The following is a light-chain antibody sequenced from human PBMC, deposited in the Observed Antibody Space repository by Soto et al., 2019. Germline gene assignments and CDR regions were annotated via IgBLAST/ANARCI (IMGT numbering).Light chain of an antibody. CDR1: NSNVGVNT. V-gene: IGLV1-44*01. CDR2: NNN. CDR3: AAWDDRLNGYV. J-gene: IGLJ1*01. Sequence: QSVLTQTPSASGTPGQRFTISCSGSNSNVGVNTVTWFQQLPGTAPKVLIYNNNLRPSGVPDRFSGPKSSASASLVISGLQSEDEADYYCAAWDDRLNGYVFGTGTKVTVL.